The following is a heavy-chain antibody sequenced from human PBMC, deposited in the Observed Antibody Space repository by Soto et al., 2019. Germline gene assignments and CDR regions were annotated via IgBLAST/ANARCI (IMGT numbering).Heavy chain of an antibody. CDR2: IWSDGSKE. CDR3: ARDKGVTCLDT. CDR1: GLPFSASG. Sequence: QAQLVESGGGVVQPGRSLRLSCAASGLPFSASGMHWVRQAPGKGLEWVAMIWSDGSKEYYADSVKGRFTITRDNSKNMIFLQMDSLRAEKTAVYYCARDKGVTCLDTWGQGNMVTVSS. D-gene: IGHD3-16*01. J-gene: IGHJ5*02. V-gene: IGHV3-33*01.